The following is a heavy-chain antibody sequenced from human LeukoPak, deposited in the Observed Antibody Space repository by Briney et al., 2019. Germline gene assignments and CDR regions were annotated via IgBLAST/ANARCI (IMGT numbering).Heavy chain of an antibody. CDR1: GFTFSDHY. V-gene: IGHV3-72*01. CDR3: ARDLYSSGWLFDY. CDR2: SRDKTNSYST. J-gene: IGHJ4*02. Sequence: GGSLRLSCAASGFTFSDHYMDWVRQAPGKGLEWVGRSRDKTNSYSTEYAASVKGRFTISRDDSKDLMYLRMNSLKIEDTAVYYCARDLYSSGWLFDYWGQGTLVTVSS. D-gene: IGHD6-19*01.